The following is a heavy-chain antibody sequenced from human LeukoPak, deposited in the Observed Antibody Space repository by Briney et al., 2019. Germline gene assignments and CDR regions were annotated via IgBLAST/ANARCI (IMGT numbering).Heavy chain of an antibody. CDR2: IYYSGST. D-gene: IGHD6-13*01. CDR1: GGSISSSSYY. Sequence: SETLSLTCTVSGGSISSSSYYWGWIRQPPGKGLEWIGSIYYSGSTYYNPSLKSRVTISVDTSKDQFSLKLSSVTAADTAVYYCARRSIAAAGIVDYWGQGTLVTVSS. J-gene: IGHJ4*02. V-gene: IGHV4-39*01. CDR3: ARRSIAAAGIVDY.